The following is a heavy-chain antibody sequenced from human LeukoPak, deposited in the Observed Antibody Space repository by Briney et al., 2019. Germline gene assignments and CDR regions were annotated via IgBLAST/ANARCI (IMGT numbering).Heavy chain of an antibody. CDR1: GFTLSNYD. D-gene: IGHD2-2*01. CDR3: ARADCSSSTCYLRRSWFDP. J-gene: IGHJ5*02. V-gene: IGHV3-21*01. Sequence: PRGSLRLSCAASGFTLSNYDMNWGRQAPGEGLEWVSSISTSSRYIYYKDSVRGRFTISRDDAKNSLYLEMNSLRAEDTAVYYCARADCSSSTCYLRRSWFDPWGEGSMVTVSS. CDR2: ISTSSRYI.